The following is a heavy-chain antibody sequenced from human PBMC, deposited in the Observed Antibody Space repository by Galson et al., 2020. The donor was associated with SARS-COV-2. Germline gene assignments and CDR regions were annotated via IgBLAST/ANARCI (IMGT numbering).Heavy chain of an antibody. Sequence: SQTLSLTCAISGDSVSSNSAAWNWIRQSPSRGLEWLGRTYYRSKWSSDYAVSVKSRITINPDTSKNQFSLQLNSVTPEDTPVYYCARSPGITVARTFDYWGQGTLVTVSS. V-gene: IGHV6-1*01. CDR2: TYYRSKWSS. J-gene: IGHJ4*02. D-gene: IGHD6-19*01. CDR3: ARSPGITVARTFDY. CDR1: GDSVSSNSAA.